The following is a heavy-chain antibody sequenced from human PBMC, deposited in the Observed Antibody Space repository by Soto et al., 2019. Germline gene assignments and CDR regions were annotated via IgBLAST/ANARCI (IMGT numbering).Heavy chain of an antibody. CDR1: GFTFSTYW. V-gene: IGHV3-74*01. CDR2: IKTDGSVT. J-gene: IGHJ4*02. Sequence: GGSLRLSCAASGFTFSTYWMHWVRQAPGKGLVWVSRIKTDGSVTTYADSVKGRFTISRDNAKNTLYLQMNTLRAEDTDVYYCARDLGGSHDYWGRGTLVTVSS. CDR3: ARDLGGSHDY. D-gene: IGHD3-16*01.